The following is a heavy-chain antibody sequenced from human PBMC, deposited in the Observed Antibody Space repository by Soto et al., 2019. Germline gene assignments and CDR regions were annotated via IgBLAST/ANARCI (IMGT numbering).Heavy chain of an antibody. CDR3: ARESIAVNGRIRWFAP. J-gene: IGHJ5*02. Sequence: EVQLVESGGGLVQPGGSLRLSCAASGFTLSSHWMHWVRQAPGKEPVWVSRINADGSSKSYVDSVEGRFIISRDNAKNTLYLQMNSLRAEDTAVYYCARESIAVNGRIRWFAPWGQGTLVTVSS. D-gene: IGHD6-6*01. CDR2: INADGSSK. V-gene: IGHV3-74*01. CDR1: GFTLSSHW.